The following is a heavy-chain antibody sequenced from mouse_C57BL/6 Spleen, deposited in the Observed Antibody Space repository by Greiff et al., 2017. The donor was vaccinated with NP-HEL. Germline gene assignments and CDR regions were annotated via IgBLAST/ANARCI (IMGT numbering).Heavy chain of an antibody. CDR1: GYTFTSYW. J-gene: IGHJ3*01. CDR2: IYPGSGST. Sequence: VQLQQPGAELVKPGASVKMSCKASGYTFTSYWITWVKQRPGQGLEWIGDIYPGSGSTNYNEKFKSKATLTVDTSSSTAYMQLSSLTSEDSAVYYCARWDGSSYGPFAYWGQGTLVTVSA. V-gene: IGHV1-55*01. CDR3: ARWDGSSYGPFAY. D-gene: IGHD1-1*01.